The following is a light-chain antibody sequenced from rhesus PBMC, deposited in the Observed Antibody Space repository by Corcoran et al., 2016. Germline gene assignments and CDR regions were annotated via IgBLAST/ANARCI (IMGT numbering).Light chain of an antibody. V-gene: IGLV2S7*01. Sequence: QSAPTQPPSVSGSPGQSVTISCTGTSSDVGGYNYVSWYQQHPGKAPKLMIYEVNRRPSGVSDRFSGSKSGNTASLTLSGLQAEDEADYYCCSFTTSSTFVFGGGTKLTVL. J-gene: IGLJ6*01. CDR3: CSFTTSSTFV. CDR2: EVN. CDR1: SSDVGGYNY.